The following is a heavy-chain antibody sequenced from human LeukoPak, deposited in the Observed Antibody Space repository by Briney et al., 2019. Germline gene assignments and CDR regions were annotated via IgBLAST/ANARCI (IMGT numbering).Heavy chain of an antibody. D-gene: IGHD3-9*01. V-gene: IGHV4-34*01. J-gene: IGHJ1*01. Sequence: PSETLSLTCAVYGGSFSGYYWSWIRQPPGEGLEWIGEINHSGSTNYNPSLKSRVTISVDTSKNQFSLKLSSVTAADTAVYYCGRHAKYYHIFTGYYNRYFQHWGQGTLVTVSS. CDR2: INHSGST. CDR3: GRHAKYYHIFTGYYNRYFQH. CDR1: GGSFSGYY.